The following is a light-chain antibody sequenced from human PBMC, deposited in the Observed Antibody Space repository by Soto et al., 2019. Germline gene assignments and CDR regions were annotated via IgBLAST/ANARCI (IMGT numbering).Light chain of an antibody. CDR3: QQYLNRWT. J-gene: IGKJ1*01. CDR2: KAS. V-gene: IGKV1-5*03. Sequence: DIQMTQSPSTLSASVGDRVTITCRASQSISTWLAWYQQKPGKAPKLLIYKASSLEGGVPSRFSGSGSGTEFTLTISGLQPDDFAAYYCQQYLNRWTFGQGTKVDIK. CDR1: QSISTW.